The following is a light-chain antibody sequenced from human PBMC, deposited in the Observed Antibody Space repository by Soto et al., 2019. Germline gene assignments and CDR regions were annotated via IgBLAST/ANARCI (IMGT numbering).Light chain of an antibody. CDR3: QQYGSSPWT. Sequence: EIVLTQSPGTLSLSPGERATLSCRASQSVSSSYLAWYQQKPGQAPRLLIYGASIMSTGIPDRLSGSGSGTDFTLTISRLEPEDFAVYYCQQYGSSPWTFGQGTKVEIK. CDR1: QSVSSSY. CDR2: GAS. J-gene: IGKJ1*01. V-gene: IGKV3-20*01.